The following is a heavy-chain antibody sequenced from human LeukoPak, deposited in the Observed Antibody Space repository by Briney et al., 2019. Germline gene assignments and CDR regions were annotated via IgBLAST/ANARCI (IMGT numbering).Heavy chain of an antibody. CDR1: GFTFSSYG. CDR2: IWYDGSNK. CDR3: ARDRHGDPDY. Sequence: GGSLRLSCAASGFTFSSYGMHWVRQAPGKGLEWVAVIWYDGSNKYYADSAKGRFTISRDNSKNTPYLQMNSLRAEDTAVYYCARDRHGDPDYWGQGTLVTVSS. J-gene: IGHJ4*02. V-gene: IGHV3-33*01. D-gene: IGHD4-17*01.